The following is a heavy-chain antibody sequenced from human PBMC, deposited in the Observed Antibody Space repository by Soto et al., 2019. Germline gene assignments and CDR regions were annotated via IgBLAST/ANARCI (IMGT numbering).Heavy chain of an antibody. CDR1: GGTFSSYA. D-gene: IGHD1-7*01. V-gene: IGHV1-69*13. J-gene: IGHJ3*02. CDR3: AIWLTGTTTGAFDN. CDR2: IIPIFGTA. Sequence: SVKVSCKASGGTFSSYAISWVRQAPGQGLEWMGGIIPIFGTANYAQKFQGRVTITADESTSTAYMELRSLRSDDTAVYYCAIWLTGTTTGAFDNWGQGTMVTVSS.